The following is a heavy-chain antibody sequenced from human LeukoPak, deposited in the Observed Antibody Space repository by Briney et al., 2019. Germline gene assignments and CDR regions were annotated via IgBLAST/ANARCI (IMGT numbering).Heavy chain of an antibody. Sequence: ASVKVSCKASGYTFTSYGVSWVRQAPGQGLEWMGWINVYDGNTKYGQNLQGRVTMTTDTSTSTAYMELRSLGSDDTAVYYCARDSGYCSGGSCNYYYGMDVWGQGTTVTVSS. D-gene: IGHD2-15*01. J-gene: IGHJ6*02. CDR3: ARDSGYCSGGSCNYYYGMDV. V-gene: IGHV1-18*01. CDR2: INVYDGNT. CDR1: GYTFTSYG.